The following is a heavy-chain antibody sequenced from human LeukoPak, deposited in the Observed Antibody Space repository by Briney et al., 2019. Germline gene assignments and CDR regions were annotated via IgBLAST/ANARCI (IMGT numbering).Heavy chain of an antibody. CDR1: GFIFADYW. CDR3: ARDLRSSSPGFDY. D-gene: IGHD6-6*01. J-gene: IGHJ4*02. V-gene: IGHV3-7*01. Sequence: GGSLRLSCAASGFIFADYWMYWVRQAPGRGLAWVANIKEDGSEKNYVDSVKGRFTISRDNAKNSVYLQMNSLRVEDTAVYYCARDLRSSSPGFDYWGQGTLVTVSS. CDR2: IKEDGSEK.